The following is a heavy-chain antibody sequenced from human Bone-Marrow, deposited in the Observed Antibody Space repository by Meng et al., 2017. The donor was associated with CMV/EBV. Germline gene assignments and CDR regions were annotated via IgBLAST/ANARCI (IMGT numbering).Heavy chain of an antibody. D-gene: IGHD5-24*01. CDR3: ARYRDGYNWDL. V-gene: IGHV3-33*01. Sequence: SCGVSGFPFSCCGVHWVRQAPGKGLEWVAVIWYDGSLKYYVDAEEGRFTISRDNSRNTLYHQMNSLRSEDTAMYYCARYRDGYNWDLWGQGTLVTVSS. CDR1: GFPFSCCG. CDR2: IWYDGSLK. J-gene: IGHJ5*02.